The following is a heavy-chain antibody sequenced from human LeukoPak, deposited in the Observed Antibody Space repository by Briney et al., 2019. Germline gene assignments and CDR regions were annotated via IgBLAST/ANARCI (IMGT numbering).Heavy chain of an antibody. CDR1: GYTLTELP. CDR3: ATGYFFSRQDY. J-gene: IGHJ4*02. CDR2: FDPEDGET. D-gene: IGHD3-10*01. V-gene: IGHV1-24*01. Sequence: GASVKVSCKVSGYTLTELPMHWVRQAPGKGLEWMGGFDPEDGETIYAQKFQGRVTMTEDTSTGTAYMELSSLRSEDTAVYYCATGYFFSRQDYWGQGTLVTASS.